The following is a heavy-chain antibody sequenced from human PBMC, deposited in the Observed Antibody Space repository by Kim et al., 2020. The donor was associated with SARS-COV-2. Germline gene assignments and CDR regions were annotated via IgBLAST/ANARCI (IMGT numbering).Heavy chain of an antibody. D-gene: IGHD3-22*01. Sequence: VKGPFTISRDNSKKTLYLQMNSLRAEDTAVYYCAKDRHYYDSSGYYPFDYWGQGALVTVSS. V-gene: IGHV3-33*06. J-gene: IGHJ4*02. CDR3: AKDRHYYDSSGYYPFDY.